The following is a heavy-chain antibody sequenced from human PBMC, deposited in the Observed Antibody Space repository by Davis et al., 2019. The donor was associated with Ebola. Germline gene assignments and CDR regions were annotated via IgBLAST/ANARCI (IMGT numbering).Heavy chain of an antibody. D-gene: IGHD1/OR15-1a*01. CDR3: ATTDPEQLWFRFDS. CDR1: GGSISSLY. V-gene: IGHV4-59*11. CDR2: ISGSGST. J-gene: IGHJ4*02. Sequence: GSLRLSCNVSGGSISSLYWSWIRQPPGKGREWMGYISGSGSTNYNPSLKSRITMSVDTSKNQVSLNLRSVTAADTAVYYCATTDPEQLWFRFDSWGQGTLVTVSS.